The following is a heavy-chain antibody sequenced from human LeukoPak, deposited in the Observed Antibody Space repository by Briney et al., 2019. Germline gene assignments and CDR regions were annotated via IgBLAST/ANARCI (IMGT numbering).Heavy chain of an antibody. J-gene: IGHJ4*02. CDR1: GFIFSKAW. V-gene: IGHV3-15*01. Sequence: PGGSLRLSCAASGFIFSKAWMSWVRQAPGKGPEWVGRIKKKTDGGTTDYAAPVKGRFTISRDDSKNTLYLQMSSLTTEDTAVYYCATAYSESFFDYWGQGTLVTVSS. D-gene: IGHD2-21*01. CDR3: ATAYSESFFDY. CDR2: IKKKTDGGTT.